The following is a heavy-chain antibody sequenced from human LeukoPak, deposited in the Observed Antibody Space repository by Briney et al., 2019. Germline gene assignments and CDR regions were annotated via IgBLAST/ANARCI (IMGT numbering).Heavy chain of an antibody. D-gene: IGHD4-17*01. CDR3: ARGIESYGDYGY. CDR2: MYNSGST. J-gene: IGHJ4*02. Sequence: SETLSLTCTVSVGSISGSYWSWIRQPPAKGLEWIAYMYNSGSTNYNPSLKSRVIISIDTSKNQFSLKLSSLTAADTAIYYCARGIESYGDYGYWGQGILVTVSS. V-gene: IGHV4-59*01. CDR1: VGSISGSY.